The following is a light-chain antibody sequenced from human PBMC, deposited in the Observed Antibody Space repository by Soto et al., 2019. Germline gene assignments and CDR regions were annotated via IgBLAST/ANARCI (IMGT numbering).Light chain of an antibody. CDR3: QPTYSISPFA. CDR1: QRIARS. CDR2: TAS. V-gene: IGKV1-39*01. J-gene: IGKJ3*01. Sequence: DIEITQSPPSLSASVGDSVTITCRARQRIARSLNWYQQRPGKAPKLLISTASHLQSGVPSRFSGSGSGTDFPLTIIKLQSEDFANYFCQPTYSISPFAFGPGTRVDI.